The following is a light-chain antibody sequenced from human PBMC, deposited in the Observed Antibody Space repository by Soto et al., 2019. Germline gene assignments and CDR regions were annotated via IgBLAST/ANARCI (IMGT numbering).Light chain of an antibody. CDR2: DAS. CDR1: QSVSSY. Sequence: EIVLTQSPGTLSLSPGERATLSCRASQSVSSYLAWYQQRPSQAPRLLIYDASNRATGIPGRFSGSGSGTDFTLTISSLEPEDFAVYYCQQRSNWPRTFGQGTKVEIK. CDR3: QQRSNWPRT. V-gene: IGKV3-11*01. J-gene: IGKJ1*01.